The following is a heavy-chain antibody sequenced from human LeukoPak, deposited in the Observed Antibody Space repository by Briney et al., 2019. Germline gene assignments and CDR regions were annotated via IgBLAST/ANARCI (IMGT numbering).Heavy chain of an antibody. V-gene: IGHV4-39*07. D-gene: IGHD3-10*01. Sequence: PSETLSLTCTVSGGSISSSSYYWGWIRQPPGKGQEWIGSIYYSGSTYYNPSLKSRVTISVDTSKNQFSLKLSSVTAADTAVYYCARVGGSGSVGWWFDPWGQGTLVTVSS. CDR1: GGSISSSSYY. CDR3: ARVGGSGSVGWWFDP. J-gene: IGHJ5*02. CDR2: IYYSGST.